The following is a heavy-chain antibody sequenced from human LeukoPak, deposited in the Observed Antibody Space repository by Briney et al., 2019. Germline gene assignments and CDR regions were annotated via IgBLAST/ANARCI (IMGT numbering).Heavy chain of an antibody. CDR2: IKQDGSEK. D-gene: IGHD4-23*01. J-gene: IGHJ4*02. Sequence: PGGSLRLSYAASGFTFRSYWMSWVRQAPGKGLEWVANIKQDGSEKDYVDSVKGRFTISRDNAKNSLYLQMNSLSAEDTAVYYCAREGAGGNDYWGQGTLVTVSS. CDR1: GFTFRSYW. V-gene: IGHV3-7*01. CDR3: AREGAGGNDY.